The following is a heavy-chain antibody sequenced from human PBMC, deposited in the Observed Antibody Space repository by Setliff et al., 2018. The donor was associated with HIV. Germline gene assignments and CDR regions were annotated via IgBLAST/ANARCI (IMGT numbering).Heavy chain of an antibody. J-gene: IGHJ5*02. CDR3: ARTIKEHLAVLWFDP. V-gene: IGHV4-61*02. Sequence: SETLSLTCTVSGDSISSGSYFWIWIRQPAGKGLEWTGRIYTSGSTKYNPSLESRVTVSVDTSKNQFSLRLSSVTAADTAVYYCARTIKEHLAVLWFDPWGQGTLVTVSS. CDR2: IYTSGST. D-gene: IGHD3-3*02. CDR1: GDSISSGSYF.